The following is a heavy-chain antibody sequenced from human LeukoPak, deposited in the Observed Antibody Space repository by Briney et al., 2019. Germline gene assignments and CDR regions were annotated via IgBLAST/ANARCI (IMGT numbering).Heavy chain of an antibody. J-gene: IGHJ4*02. CDR2: ISYDGSNK. V-gene: IGHV3-30*04. CDR3: AKGGYSSGWTDFDY. CDR1: GFTFSSYA. Sequence: GGSLRLSCAASGFTFSSYAMHWVRQAPGKGLEWVAVISYDGSNKYYADSVKGRFTISRDNSKNTLYLQMNSLRAEDTAVYYCAKGGYSSGWTDFDYWGQGTLVTVSS. D-gene: IGHD6-19*01.